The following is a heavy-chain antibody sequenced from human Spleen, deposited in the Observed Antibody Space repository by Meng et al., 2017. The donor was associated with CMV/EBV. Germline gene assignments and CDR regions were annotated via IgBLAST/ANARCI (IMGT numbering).Heavy chain of an antibody. CDR1: GYTFTIYG. CDR3: ARDVYSSGWYGTYYFDY. V-gene: IGHV1-18*01. CDR2: INPYNGTT. Sequence: ASVKVSCKVSGYTFTIYGVSWVRQAPGQGLKWMGWINPYNGTTKYAQKFQGRVTMTTDTSTSTVYMELRSLRSDDTAVYYCARDVYSSGWYGTYYFDYWGQGTLVTVSS. J-gene: IGHJ4*02. D-gene: IGHD6-19*01.